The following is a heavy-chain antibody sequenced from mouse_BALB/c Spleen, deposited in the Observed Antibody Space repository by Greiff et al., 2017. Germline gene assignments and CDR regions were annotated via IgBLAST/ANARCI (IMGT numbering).Heavy chain of an antibody. D-gene: IGHD2-3*01. J-gene: IGHJ3*01. Sequence: EVKVEESGGGLVKPGGSLKLSCAASGFTFSDYYMYWVRQTPEKRLEWVATISDGGSYTYYPDSVKGRFTISRDNAKNNLYLQMSSLKSEDTAMYYCARGGYYSYWGQGTLVTVSA. CDR3: ARGGYYSY. CDR2: ISDGGSYT. V-gene: IGHV5-4*02. CDR1: GFTFSDYY.